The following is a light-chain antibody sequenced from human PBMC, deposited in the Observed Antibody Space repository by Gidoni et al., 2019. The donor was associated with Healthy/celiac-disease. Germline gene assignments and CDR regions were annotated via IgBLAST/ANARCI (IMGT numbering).Light chain of an antibody. CDR2: DVS. Sequence: QSALTQPRSVSGSPGPSVTISCTGTSSDVGGYNYVPWYPQHPGKAPKLMIYDVSKRPSGVPDRFSGSKSGNTASLTISGLQAEDEADYYCCSYAGSYTVVFGGGTKLTVL. CDR3: CSYAGSYTVV. V-gene: IGLV2-11*01. J-gene: IGLJ2*01. CDR1: SSDVGGYNY.